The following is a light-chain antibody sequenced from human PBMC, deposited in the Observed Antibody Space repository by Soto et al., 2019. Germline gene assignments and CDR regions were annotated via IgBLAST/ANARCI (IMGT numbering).Light chain of an antibody. CDR3: SSYTSSGTWV. J-gene: IGLJ3*02. V-gene: IGLV2-14*01. CDR2: EVS. Sequence: QSALTQPASVSGSPGQSITISCTGTSIDVGVYNYVSWYQQHPGKAPKLMIYEVSNRPSGVSNRFSGSKSGNTASLTISGLQAEDEADYFCSSYTSSGTWVFGGGTQLTVL. CDR1: SIDVGVYNY.